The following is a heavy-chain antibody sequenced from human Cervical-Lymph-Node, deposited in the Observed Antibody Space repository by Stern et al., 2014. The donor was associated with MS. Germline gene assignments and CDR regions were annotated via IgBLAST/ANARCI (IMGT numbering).Heavy chain of an antibody. CDR2: ISDDGRNK. V-gene: IGHV3-30*18. D-gene: IGHD6-13*01. CDR3: AKDRSHSWTFDY. CDR1: GFTFSGSG. Sequence: QVQLVESGGGGVQPGRSLRLSWEASGFTFSGSGMHWVRQAPGKGREWVAVISDDGRNKYYADSVKGRFTISRDRSKNTVYLQMDSLRAEDTAVYYCAKDRSHSWTFDYWGQGTLVTVSS. J-gene: IGHJ4*02.